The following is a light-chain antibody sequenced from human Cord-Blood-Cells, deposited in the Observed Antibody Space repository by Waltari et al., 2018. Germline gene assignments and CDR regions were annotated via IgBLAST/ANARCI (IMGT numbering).Light chain of an antibody. CDR2: EGS. J-gene: IGLJ3*02. Sequence: QSALTQPASVSGSPGQSITISCTGTSSDVGSYNLVSWYQQHPGKAPKLMIYEGSKRPSGVSNRCSGSKSGNTASLTISRLQAEDEADYYCCSYAGSNWVFGGGTKLTVL. V-gene: IGLV2-23*01. CDR3: CSYAGSNWV. CDR1: SSDVGSYNL.